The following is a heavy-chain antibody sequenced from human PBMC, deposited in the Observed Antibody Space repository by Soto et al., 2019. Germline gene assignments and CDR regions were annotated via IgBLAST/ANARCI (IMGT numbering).Heavy chain of an antibody. CDR2: SNSDGRST. V-gene: IGHV3-74*01. D-gene: IGHD6-13*01. J-gene: IGHJ4*02. CDR3: ARETSSWSLDY. CDR1: GFTFSTYW. Sequence: GGSLRLSCAASGFTFSTYWMHWVRQAPGKGLVWVSRSNSDGRSTDHADSVKGRFTISRDNAKNSLYLQMNSLRVEDTAVYYCARETSSWSLDYWGQGMLVTVSS.